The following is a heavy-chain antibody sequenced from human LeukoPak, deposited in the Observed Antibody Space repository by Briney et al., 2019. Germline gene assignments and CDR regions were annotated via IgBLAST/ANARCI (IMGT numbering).Heavy chain of an antibody. J-gene: IGHJ5*02. V-gene: IGHV3-9*01. Sequence: GGSLRLSCAASGFTFDDYAMHWVRQAPGKGLEWVSGISWNSGSIGYADSVKSRFTISRDNAKNSLYLQMNSLRAEDTALYYCAKDQYGSSWNWFDPWGQGTLVTVSS. D-gene: IGHD6-13*01. CDR3: AKDQYGSSWNWFDP. CDR1: GFTFDDYA. CDR2: ISWNSGSI.